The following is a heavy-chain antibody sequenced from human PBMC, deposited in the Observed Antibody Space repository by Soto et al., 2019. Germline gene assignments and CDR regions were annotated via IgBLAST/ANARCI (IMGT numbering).Heavy chain of an antibody. J-gene: IGHJ6*02. Sequence: GGSLRLSCAASGFTVSSNYMSWVRQAPGKGLEWGSVIYSGGSTYYADSVKGRFTISRENSRNTLYLQMNSLRAEDTAVYYCARDRVVVVAATQYYYYYYGMDVWGQGTTVTVSS. CDR1: GFTVSSNY. CDR2: IYSGGST. D-gene: IGHD2-15*01. CDR3: ARDRVVVVAATQYYYYYYGMDV. V-gene: IGHV3-53*01.